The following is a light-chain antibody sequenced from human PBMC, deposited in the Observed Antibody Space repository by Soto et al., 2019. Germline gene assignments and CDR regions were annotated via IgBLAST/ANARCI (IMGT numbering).Light chain of an antibody. J-gene: IGKJ2*01. CDR1: QGISTY. Sequence: IQLTQSPSSLSASVGARVTITCRASQGISTYLAWYQQKPGKAPKLLIYAASTLQSGVPSRFSGSGSGTDVTLTISSLQPEDFATYHCQQLNSYPFTFGQGTKLEI. V-gene: IGKV1-9*01. CDR3: QQLNSYPFT. CDR2: AAS.